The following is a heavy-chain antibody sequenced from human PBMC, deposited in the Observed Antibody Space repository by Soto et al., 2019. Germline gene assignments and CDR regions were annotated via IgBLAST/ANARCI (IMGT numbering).Heavy chain of an antibody. Sequence: QVQLVQSGAEVKKPGASVKVSCQASGYTFSNYGFSWVRQAPGQGLEWMGWISGYNGNTNYAERLQCRVTMTTDTSTSTAYMELKSLRYDDTAVYYCAREGQLGYWGQGTPVTVSS. J-gene: IGHJ4*02. CDR3: AREGQLGY. D-gene: IGHD6-6*01. CDR2: ISGYNGNT. CDR1: GYTFSNYG. V-gene: IGHV1-18*01.